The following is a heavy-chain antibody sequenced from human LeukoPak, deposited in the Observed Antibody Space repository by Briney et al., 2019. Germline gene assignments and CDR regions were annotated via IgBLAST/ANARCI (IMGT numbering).Heavy chain of an antibody. J-gene: IGHJ4*02. V-gene: IGHV3-23*01. Sequence: GGSLRLSCAASGFTFSDNAMSWVRQAAGKGLEWVSGISDTGRRTYTDSVKGRFTISRDDSKKTVCLQMKTLTAEDTAIYFCARHDSFIPYWGQGTLVTVSS. CDR1: GFTFSDNA. CDR3: ARHDSFIPY. D-gene: IGHD5-18*01. CDR2: ISDTGRRT.